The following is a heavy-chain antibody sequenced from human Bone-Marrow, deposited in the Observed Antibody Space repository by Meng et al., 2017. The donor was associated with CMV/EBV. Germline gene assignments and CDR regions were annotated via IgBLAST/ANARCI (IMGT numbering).Heavy chain of an antibody. D-gene: IGHD6-6*01. Sequence: GESLKISCAASGFTFSSYAMHWVRQAPGKGLEWVAVISYDGSDKYYADSVKGRFTISRDNSKNTLYLQMNSLRAEDTAVYYCARDQGAPRLKVRRDYYGMDVWGQGTTVTVSS. V-gene: IGHV3-30-3*01. J-gene: IGHJ6*02. CDR2: ISYDGSDK. CDR1: GFTFSSYA. CDR3: ARDQGAPRLKVRRDYYGMDV.